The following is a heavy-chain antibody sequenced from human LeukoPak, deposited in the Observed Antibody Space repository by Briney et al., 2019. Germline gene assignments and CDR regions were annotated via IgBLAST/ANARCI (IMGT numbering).Heavy chain of an antibody. Sequence: GGSLRLSCAASGFTFSTHWMHWVRQAPGKGLVWVSHINNDGTTTTYADSVKGRFTISRDNAKNTLYPQMNSLRAEDTGVYYCARDGYYTSGRNPYFDYWGQGTLVTVSS. V-gene: IGHV3-74*01. D-gene: IGHD3-10*01. CDR3: ARDGYYTSGRNPYFDY. J-gene: IGHJ4*02. CDR1: GFTFSTHW. CDR2: INNDGTTT.